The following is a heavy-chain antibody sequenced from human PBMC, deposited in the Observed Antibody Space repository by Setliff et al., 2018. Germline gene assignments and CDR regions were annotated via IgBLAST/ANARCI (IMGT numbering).Heavy chain of an antibody. CDR3: ARVSQYSSGWYYYYYYYMDV. J-gene: IGHJ6*03. Sequence: LSLTCTVSGDSISSGSYYWTWIRQPAGKGLEWIGRIYTSGSTYYNPSPKSRVTISVDTSKNQFSLKLSSVTAADTAVYYCARVSQYSSGWYYYYYYYMDVWGKGTTVTVLL. D-gene: IGHD6-19*01. CDR1: GDSISSGSYY. CDR2: IYTSGST. V-gene: IGHV4-61*02.